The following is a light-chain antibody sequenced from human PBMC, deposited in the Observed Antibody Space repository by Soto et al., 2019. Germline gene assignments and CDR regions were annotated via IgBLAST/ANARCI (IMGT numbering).Light chain of an antibody. CDR3: LVIFTGVGEV. J-gene: IGLJ1*01. Sequence: QAVVTQEPSLTVSPGGKVTLTCDSSTGAVTSGHWPHWFQQKPGQAPRTLIYDTDNKHPWTPARFSGSLLGGKAALTLSGAQPEDEADYYCLVIFTGVGEVFGTGTKLTVL. CDR2: DTD. V-gene: IGLV7-46*01. CDR1: TGAVTSGHW.